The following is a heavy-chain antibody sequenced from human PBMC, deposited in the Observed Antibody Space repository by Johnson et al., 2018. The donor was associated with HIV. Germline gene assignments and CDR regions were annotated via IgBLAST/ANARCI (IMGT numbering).Heavy chain of an antibody. D-gene: IGHD5-12*01. J-gene: IGHJ3*02. Sequence: QVQLVESGGGVVRPGRSLRLSCAASGFTFSSYAMHWVRQAPGKGLEWVAVRLYDGSNKYYADSVKGRFTISRDNSKNTLYLQMNSLRAEDTAVYYCARPHSGQYQYAFDIWGQGTKVTVSS. CDR3: ARPHSGQYQYAFDI. CDR1: GFTFSSYA. V-gene: IGHV3-30-3*01. CDR2: RLYDGSNK.